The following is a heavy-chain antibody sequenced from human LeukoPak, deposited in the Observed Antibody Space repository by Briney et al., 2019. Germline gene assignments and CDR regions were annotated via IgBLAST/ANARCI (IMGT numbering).Heavy chain of an antibody. CDR3: ALNRGSGWYFHY. CDR1: GFTFSSYW. V-gene: IGHV3-74*01. J-gene: IGHJ4*02. D-gene: IGHD6-19*01. Sequence: GGSLRLSCAASGFTFSSYWMHWVRQAPGKGLVWVSRINSDGSSTSYADSVKGRFTISRDNAKNTLYLQMNSLRADDTAVYYCALNRGSGWYFHYWGQGTLVTVSS. CDR2: INSDGSST.